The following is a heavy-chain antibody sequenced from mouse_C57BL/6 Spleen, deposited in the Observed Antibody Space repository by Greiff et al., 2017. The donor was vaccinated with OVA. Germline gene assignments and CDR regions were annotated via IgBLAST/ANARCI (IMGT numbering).Heavy chain of an antibody. CDR3: ARRGLLRSSWFAY. CDR1: GYTFTDYN. CDR2: INPNNGGT. Sequence: DVQLQESGPELVKPGASVKIPCKASGYTFTDYNMDWVKQSHGKSLEWIGDINPNNGGTIYNQKFKGKATLTVDKSSSTAYMELRSLTSEDTAVYYCARRGLLRSSWFAYWGQGTLVTVSA. J-gene: IGHJ3*01. D-gene: IGHD1-1*01. V-gene: IGHV1-18*01.